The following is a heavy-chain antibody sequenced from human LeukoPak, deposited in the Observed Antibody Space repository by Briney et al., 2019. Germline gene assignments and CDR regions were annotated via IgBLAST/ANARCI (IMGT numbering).Heavy chain of an antibody. D-gene: IGHD6-19*01. CDR2: IYSAGNT. CDR3: ASGGVNGWYAFVI. V-gene: IGHV3-66*02. Sequence: GGSLRLSCAASGFTLSSHYMSWVRQAPGKGLEWVSVIYSAGNTYYADSVKGRFTISREDSKNTVYLQVDGLTDDDTAMYYCASGGVNGWYAFVIWGRRTMVTVSS. J-gene: IGHJ3*02. CDR1: GFTLSSHY.